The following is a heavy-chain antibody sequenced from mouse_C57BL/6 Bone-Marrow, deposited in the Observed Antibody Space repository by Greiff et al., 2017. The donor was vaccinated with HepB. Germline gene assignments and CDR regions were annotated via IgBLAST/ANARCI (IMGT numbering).Heavy chain of an antibody. V-gene: IGHV1-77*01. CDR3: ANIYYDFAMDD. CDR1: GCTFTDYY. CDR2: IGPGSGST. J-gene: IGHJ4*01. D-gene: IGHD2-4*01. Sequence: VQLQQSGAELVKPGASVKISCKASGCTFTDYYINWVKQRPGQGLEWIGKIGPGSGSTYYNEKFKGKATLTADKSSSTAYMQLSSLTSEDSAVYVCANIYYDFAMDDWGKGTSVTVSS.